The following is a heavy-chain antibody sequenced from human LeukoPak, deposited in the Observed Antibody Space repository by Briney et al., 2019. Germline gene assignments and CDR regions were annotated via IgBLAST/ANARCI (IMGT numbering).Heavy chain of an antibody. CDR2: INTDGSST. J-gene: IGHJ5*02. CDR3: ARGVFYSSDYSNCFDP. D-gene: IGHD6-19*01. V-gene: IGHV3-74*03. CDR1: GFTFSRYW. Sequence: GGSLRLSCAASGFTFSRYWMHWVRQAPGKGLVWVSRINTDGSSTTYADSVKGRFTISRDNAKNTLYLQMNSLRAEDTAVYYCARGVFYSSDYSNCFDPWGQGTLVTVSS.